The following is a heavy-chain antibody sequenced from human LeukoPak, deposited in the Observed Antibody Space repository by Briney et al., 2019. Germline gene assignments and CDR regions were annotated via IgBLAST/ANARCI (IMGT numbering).Heavy chain of an antibody. CDR1: GGTFSSYA. D-gene: IGHD6-6*01. J-gene: IGHJ4*02. CDR2: IIPIFGTA. V-gene: IGHV1-69*13. Sequence: EASVKVSCKASGGTFSSYAISWVRQAPGQGLEWMGGIIPIFGTANYAQKFQGRVTITADESTSTAYMELSSLRSGDTAVYYCARAAGYSSSSFRYYFDYWGQGTLVTVSS. CDR3: ARAAGYSSSSFRYYFDY.